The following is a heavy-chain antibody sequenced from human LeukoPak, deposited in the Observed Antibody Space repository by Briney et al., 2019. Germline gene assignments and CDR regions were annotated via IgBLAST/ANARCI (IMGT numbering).Heavy chain of an antibody. V-gene: IGHV4-39*01. Sequence: SETLSLTCTVSSDSIYSSNYYWVWIRQPPGKGLEWIGSIYYSGSTYYNSSLKSRVTISVDTSKNQFSLKLSSLTAADTAVYYCARAAYCGGDCYLFDYWGQGTLVTVFS. CDR3: ARAAYCGGDCYLFDY. J-gene: IGHJ4*02. D-gene: IGHD2-21*02. CDR2: IYYSGST. CDR1: SDSIYSSNYY.